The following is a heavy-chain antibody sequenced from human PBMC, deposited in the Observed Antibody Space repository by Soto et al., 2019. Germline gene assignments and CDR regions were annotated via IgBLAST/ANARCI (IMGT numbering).Heavy chain of an antibody. CDR1: GGTFSSYA. J-gene: IGHJ3*02. D-gene: IGHD5-12*01. Sequence: ASVTVSCKASGGTFSSYAIIWVRQAPGQGLEWMGGIIPIFGTANYAQKFQGRVTITADESTSTAYMELSSLRSEDTAVYYCARAGYPMNAFDIWGQGTMVTVSS. CDR2: IIPIFGTA. V-gene: IGHV1-69*13. CDR3: ARAGYPMNAFDI.